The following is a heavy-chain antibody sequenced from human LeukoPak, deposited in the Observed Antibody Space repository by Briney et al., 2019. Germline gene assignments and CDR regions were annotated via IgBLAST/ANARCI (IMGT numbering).Heavy chain of an antibody. CDR1: GY. CDR3: ARGGPVGNYDSSAYYLH. J-gene: IGHJ4*02. CDR2: IDPRFGTT. Sequence: ASVKLSCKASGYMHWVRRAPGQGLEWMGIIDPRFGTTTNAQKFQGSVSMTRDTSTSTVYMELSSLRSEDTAVYYCARGGPVGNYDSSAYYLHWGQGTLVTVSS. V-gene: IGHV1-46*01. D-gene: IGHD3-22*01.